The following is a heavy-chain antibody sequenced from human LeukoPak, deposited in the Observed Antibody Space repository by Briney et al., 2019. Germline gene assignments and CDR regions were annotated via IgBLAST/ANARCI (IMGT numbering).Heavy chain of an antibody. CDR3: ARARNYYGSGSYYTSPYYFDY. J-gene: IGHJ4*02. D-gene: IGHD3-10*01. CDR2: ISAYNGKT. V-gene: IGHV1-18*01. CDR1: GYTFTSYG. Sequence: ASVKVSCKASGYTFTSYGISCVRHAPGQGLEWMGWISAYNGKTNYAQKLQGRVTITTDTSTSTAYMEMRSLRYDAPAVYYCARARNYYGSGSYYTSPYYFDYWGQGTLVTVSS.